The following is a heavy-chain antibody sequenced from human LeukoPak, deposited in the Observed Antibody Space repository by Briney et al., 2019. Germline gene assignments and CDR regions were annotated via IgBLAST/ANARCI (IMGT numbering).Heavy chain of an antibody. CDR1: GFTFSTYA. CDR3: AKGRITMIVVVITTGGAFDI. V-gene: IGHV3-23*01. CDR2: ITGSGGAT. D-gene: IGHD3-22*01. Sequence: GGSLRLSCAASGFTFSTYAVNWVRQAPGKGLEWVSAITGSGGATYYADSVKGRFTISRDNSKNTLYLQMSSLRAEDTAVYYCAKGRITMIVVVITTGGAFDIWGQGTMVTVSS. J-gene: IGHJ3*02.